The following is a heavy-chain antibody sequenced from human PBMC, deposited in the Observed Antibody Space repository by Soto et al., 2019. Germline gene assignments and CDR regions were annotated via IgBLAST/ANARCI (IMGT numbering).Heavy chain of an antibody. D-gene: IGHD3-10*01. CDR1: GFTFSSYA. CDR2: ISGSGGST. V-gene: IGHV3-23*01. CDR3: AKDLGFDGSGSYYNGLDV. Sequence: GGSLRLSCAASGFTFSSYAMSWVRQAPGKGLEWVSAISGSGGSTYYADSVKGRFTISRDNSKNTLYLQMNSLRAEDTAVYYCAKDLGFDGSGSYYNGLDVWGQGTTVTVSS. J-gene: IGHJ6*02.